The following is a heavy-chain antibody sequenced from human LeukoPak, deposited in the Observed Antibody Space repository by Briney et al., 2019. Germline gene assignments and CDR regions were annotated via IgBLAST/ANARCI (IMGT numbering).Heavy chain of an antibody. J-gene: IGHJ4*02. D-gene: IGHD2-8*01. Sequence: GGSLRLSCAASGFTFSTYWMTWVRQAPGKGLGWVANINHDGSEKYYVDSVRGRFTISRDNAKNSLYLQMSSLRAEDTALYYCARLLAYGGGGEAFDYWGQGSLVTVSS. V-gene: IGHV3-7*01. CDR1: GFTFSTYW. CDR3: ARLLAYGGGGEAFDY. CDR2: INHDGSEK.